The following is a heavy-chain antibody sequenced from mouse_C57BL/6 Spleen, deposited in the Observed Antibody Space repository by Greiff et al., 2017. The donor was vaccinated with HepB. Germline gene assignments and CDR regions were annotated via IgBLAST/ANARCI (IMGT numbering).Heavy chain of an antibody. CDR1: GYTFTSYW. V-gene: IGHV1-69*01. J-gene: IGHJ4*01. Sequence: QVQLQQSGAELVMPGASVKLSCKASGYTFTSYWMHWVKQRPGQGLEWIGEIDPSDSYTNYNQKFKGKSTLTVDKSSSTAYMQLSSLTSEDSAVYYCARRWDYDEDYAMDYWGQGTSVTVSS. CDR3: ARRWDYDEDYAMDY. CDR2: IDPSDSYT. D-gene: IGHD2-4*01.